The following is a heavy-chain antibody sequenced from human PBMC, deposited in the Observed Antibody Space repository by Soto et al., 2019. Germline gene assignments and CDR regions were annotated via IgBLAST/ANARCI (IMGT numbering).Heavy chain of an antibody. CDR2: ISAYNGNT. D-gene: IGHD5-12*01. V-gene: IGHV1-18*01. J-gene: IGHJ4*02. CDR3: AREEGRYSGYDGGGIDY. Sequence: GASVKVSCKASGYTFTSYGISWVRQAPGQGLEWMGWISAYNGNTNYAQKLQGRVTMTTDTSTSTAYMELRSLRSDDTAVYYCAREEGRYSGYDGGGIDYWGQGTLVTVSS. CDR1: GYTFTSYG.